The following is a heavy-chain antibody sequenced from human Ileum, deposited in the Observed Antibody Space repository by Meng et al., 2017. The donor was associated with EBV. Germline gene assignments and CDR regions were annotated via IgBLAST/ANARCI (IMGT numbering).Heavy chain of an antibody. D-gene: IGHD6-13*01. Sequence: QLQLQESGPGLVKPSDTLSLSCTVSGGSISSSSYYWGWIRQPPGKGLEWIGSMYSSGTTNYNPSLTSRVTISLDTSKNQFSLKLSSVTAADTAVYYCARGSTPAAGAYWGQGTLVTVSS. V-gene: IGHV4-39*07. CDR2: MYSSGTT. J-gene: IGHJ4*02. CDR3: ARGSTPAAGAY. CDR1: GGSISSSSYY.